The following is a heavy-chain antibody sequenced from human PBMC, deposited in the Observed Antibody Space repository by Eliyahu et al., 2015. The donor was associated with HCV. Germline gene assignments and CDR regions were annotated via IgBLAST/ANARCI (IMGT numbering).Heavy chain of an antibody. CDR3: ARVPTVTAGTIDH. CDR2: IYYNGNS. V-gene: IGHV4-59*01. D-gene: IGHD4-11*01. J-gene: IGHJ4*02. Sequence: QVQLQESGPGLLKTSETLSLSCTVXGXFINNYYWSWLRQPPGKGLEWIGYIYYNGNSNYNPSLKSRVTILVDTSKKQFSLKLSSVTAADTAVYYCARVPTVTAGTIDHWGQGTLVTVSS. CDR1: GXFINNYY.